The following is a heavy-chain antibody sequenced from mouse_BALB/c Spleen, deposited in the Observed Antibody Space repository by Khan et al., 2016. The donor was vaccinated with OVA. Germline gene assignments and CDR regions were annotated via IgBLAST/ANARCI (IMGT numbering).Heavy chain of an antibody. J-gene: IGHJ3*01. Sequence: EVELVESGGDLVKPGGSLKLSCAASGFTFSTYGMSWVRQTSDRRLEWVATVSTGGTYTYYLDSVKGRFTISRDNAKNTLYLQMSSLKSEDTAMLYCTRLAYYYDSEGFAYWGQGTLVTVSA. CDR2: VSTGGTYT. CDR1: GFTFSTYG. CDR3: TRLAYYYDSEGFAY. V-gene: IGHV5-6*01. D-gene: IGHD1-1*01.